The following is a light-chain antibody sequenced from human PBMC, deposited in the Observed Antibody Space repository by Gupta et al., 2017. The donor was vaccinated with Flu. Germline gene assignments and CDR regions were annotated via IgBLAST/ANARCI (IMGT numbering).Light chain of an antibody. J-gene: IGKJ1*01. CDR3: QQYGSSPWT. V-gene: IGKV3-20*01. CDR2: GAS. Sequence: EIVLTQSPGTLSLSPGERATLSCRASQSVSSSYLAGYQQKPGQAPRLLIYGASSRATGIPDRFSGSGSGTDFTITISRLEPEDFAVYYCQQYGSSPWTFGQGTKVEIK. CDR1: QSVSSSY.